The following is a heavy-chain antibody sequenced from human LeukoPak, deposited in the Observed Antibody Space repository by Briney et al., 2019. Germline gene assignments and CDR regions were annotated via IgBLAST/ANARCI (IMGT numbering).Heavy chain of an antibody. CDR1: GFTFSSYA. Sequence: GGSLRLSCAASGFTFSSYAMHWVRQAPGKGLEWVAVISYDGSNKYYADSVKGRFTISRDNSKNTLYLQMNSLRAEDTAVYYCARGLDLRVAGSDYWGQGTLVTVSS. V-gene: IGHV3-30-3*01. CDR3: ARGLDLRVAGSDY. D-gene: IGHD2-8*02. CDR2: ISYDGSNK. J-gene: IGHJ4*02.